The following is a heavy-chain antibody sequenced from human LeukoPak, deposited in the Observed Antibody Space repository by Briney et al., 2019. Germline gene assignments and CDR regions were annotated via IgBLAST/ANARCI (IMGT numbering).Heavy chain of an antibody. V-gene: IGHV1-2*02. CDR1: GYTFTRYY. Sequence: ASVKVSCKASGYTFTRYYMHWVRQAPGQGLEWMGWINPNSGGTNYAQKFQGRVTMTRDTSISTAYMELSRLRSDDTAVYYCARDWETYSSSSENDYWGQGTLVTVSS. CDR2: INPNSGGT. CDR3: ARDWETYSSSSENDY. D-gene: IGHD6-6*01. J-gene: IGHJ4*02.